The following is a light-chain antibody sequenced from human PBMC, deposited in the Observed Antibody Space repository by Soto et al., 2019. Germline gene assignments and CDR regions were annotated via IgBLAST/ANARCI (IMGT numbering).Light chain of an antibody. CDR3: QQFSDWPPYT. CDR2: RAS. J-gene: IGKJ2*01. V-gene: IGKV3-15*01. CDR1: QNIYTN. Sequence: ETVMTQSPGTLSVSPGERATLSCRASQNIYTNVAWYQQKPGQAPRLPIYRASTRTTGVPARFSGSGSGTEFALTISSLQSEDSAVYFCQQFSDWPPYTFGQGTKVEIK.